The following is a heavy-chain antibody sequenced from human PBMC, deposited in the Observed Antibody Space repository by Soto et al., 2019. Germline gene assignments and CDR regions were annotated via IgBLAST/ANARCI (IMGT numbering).Heavy chain of an antibody. CDR1: GYTLTDLS. CDR3: ATHRSGRFLEWLPEGSLGY. D-gene: IGHD3-3*01. Sequence: ASVKVYCKVSGYTLTDLSMQWVRQTHGKGLEWMGGFDPEDGETIYAQKFQGRVTMTEDTATDTAYMELSSLRSEDTAVYYCATHRSGRFLEWLPEGSLGYWGQGTLVTVS. J-gene: IGHJ4*02. CDR2: FDPEDGET. V-gene: IGHV1-24*01.